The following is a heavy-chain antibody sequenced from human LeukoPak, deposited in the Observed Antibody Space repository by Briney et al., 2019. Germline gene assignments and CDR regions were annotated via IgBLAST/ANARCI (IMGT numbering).Heavy chain of an antibody. V-gene: IGHV3-53*01. CDR3: AREMGYGGTDYFDY. D-gene: IGHD4-23*01. Sequence: QPGGSLRLSCAASGFTFSSYWMNWVRQAPGKGLEWVSVIYSGGSTYYADSVKGRFTISRDNSKNTLYLQMNSLRAEDTAVYYCAREMGYGGTDYFDYWGQGTLVTVSS. CDR1: GFTFSSYW. J-gene: IGHJ4*02. CDR2: IYSGGST.